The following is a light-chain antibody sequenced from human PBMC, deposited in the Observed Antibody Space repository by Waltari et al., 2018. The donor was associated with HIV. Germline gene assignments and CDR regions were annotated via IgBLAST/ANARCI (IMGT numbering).Light chain of an antibody. Sequence: QSALTQPASVSESTGQSITISCSGTSSDIGSYNLDSWYQQHPCKAPKLIIYDVNKPPSGVSNRFSGSKSGNTASLTISGLQAEDEADYYCSSYAGARGGVFGGGTKLTVL. V-gene: IGLV2-23*02. CDR3: SSYAGARGGV. CDR2: DVN. CDR1: SSDIGSYNL. J-gene: IGLJ2*01.